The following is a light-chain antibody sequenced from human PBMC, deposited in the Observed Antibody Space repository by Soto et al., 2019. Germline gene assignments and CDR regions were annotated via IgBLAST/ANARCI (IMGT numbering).Light chain of an antibody. CDR3: QSYDCSLSGSGLV. Sequence: QSVLTQPPSVSGAPGQRVTISCTGSSSNIGAGYDVHWYQQLPGTAPKLLIYGNSNRPSGVPDRFSGSKSGTSASLAITGIQAEDEADYYCQSYDCSLSGSGLVFGGGTKLTVL. J-gene: IGLJ2*01. CDR2: GNS. CDR1: SSNIGAGYD. V-gene: IGLV1-40*01.